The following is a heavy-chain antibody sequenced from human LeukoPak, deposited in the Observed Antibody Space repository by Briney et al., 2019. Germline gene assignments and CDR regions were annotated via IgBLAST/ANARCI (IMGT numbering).Heavy chain of an antibody. V-gene: IGHV1-8*01. CDR1: GHTFTSYD. D-gene: IGHD6-19*01. J-gene: IGHJ4*02. Sequence: GASVKVSCKASGHTFTSYDINWVRQATGQGLEWMGWMNPNSGNTGYAQKLQGRVTMTTDTSTSTAYMELRSLRSDDTAVYYCAREWTVAGYFDYWGQGTLVTVSS. CDR2: MNPNSGNT. CDR3: AREWTVAGYFDY.